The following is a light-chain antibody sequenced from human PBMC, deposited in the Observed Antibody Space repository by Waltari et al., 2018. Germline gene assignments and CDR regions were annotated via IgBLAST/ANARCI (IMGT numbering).Light chain of an antibody. CDR3: QQYDRVPFT. CDR1: HDVDDF. Sequence: DIQMSQSPSSLSASVGDRVTITCQASHDVDDFVNWYQQKPGKAPKVLIFDASNLKTGVPSRFTGRGSGTHFSLTINNLQPEDVGTYYCQQYDRVPFTFGPGT. CDR2: DAS. V-gene: IGKV1-33*01. J-gene: IGKJ3*01.